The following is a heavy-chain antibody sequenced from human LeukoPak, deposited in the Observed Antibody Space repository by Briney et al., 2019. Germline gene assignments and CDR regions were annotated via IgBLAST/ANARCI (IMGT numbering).Heavy chain of an antibody. CDR2: INHSGST. CDR3: ARGDSTVTPKYFQY. Sequence: SETLSLTCAVYGGSFSGYYWSWIRQPPGKGLEWIGEINHSGSTNYNPSLKSRVTISIDTSKNQFSLKLSSVTAADTAVYYCARGDSTVTPKYFQYRGQGTLVTVSS. D-gene: IGHD4-23*01. V-gene: IGHV4-34*01. CDR1: GGSFSGYY. J-gene: IGHJ1*01.